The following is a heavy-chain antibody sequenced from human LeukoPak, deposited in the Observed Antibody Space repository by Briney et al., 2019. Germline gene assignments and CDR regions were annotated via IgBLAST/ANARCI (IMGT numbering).Heavy chain of an antibody. Sequence: GGSLRLSCAASGFTFSSYWMHWVRQAPGKGLEWVSGINWNGGSTGYADSVKGRFTISRDNAKNSLYLQMNSLRAEDTALYYCARDLIIMVRGEGYWGQGTLVTVSS. CDR3: ARDLIIMVRGEGY. V-gene: IGHV3-20*04. D-gene: IGHD3-10*01. J-gene: IGHJ4*02. CDR1: GFTFSSYW. CDR2: INWNGGST.